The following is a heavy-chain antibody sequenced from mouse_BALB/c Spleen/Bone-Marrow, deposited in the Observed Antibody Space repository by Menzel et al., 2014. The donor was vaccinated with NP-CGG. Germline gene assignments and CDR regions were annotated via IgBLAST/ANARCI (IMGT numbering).Heavy chain of an antibody. V-gene: IGHV1-80*01. CDR2: IYPGDGDT. CDR3: AREDGSSPFAY. CDR1: GYAFSSYW. D-gene: IGHD1-1*01. J-gene: IGHJ3*01. Sequence: QVQLQQSGAELVRPGSSVKISCKASGYAFSSYWMNWVKQRPGQGLEWIGQIYPGDGDTNYNGKFKGKATLTADKSSSTAYMQLSSLTSEDSAVYFCAREDGSSPFAYWGQGTLVTVSA.